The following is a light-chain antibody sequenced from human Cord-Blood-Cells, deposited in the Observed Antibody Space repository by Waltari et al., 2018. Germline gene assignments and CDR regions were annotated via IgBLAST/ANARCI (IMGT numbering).Light chain of an antibody. Sequence: QSALTQPASVSGSPGQSIPISCTGTSSDVGGHNYVSRYQQHPGKAPKPMIDDVSNRPSGVSNRFSGSKSGNTASLTISGLQAEDEADYYCSSYTSSSTYVFGTGTKVTVL. CDR3: SSYTSSSTYV. J-gene: IGLJ1*01. CDR1: SSDVGGHNY. CDR2: DVS. V-gene: IGLV2-14*01.